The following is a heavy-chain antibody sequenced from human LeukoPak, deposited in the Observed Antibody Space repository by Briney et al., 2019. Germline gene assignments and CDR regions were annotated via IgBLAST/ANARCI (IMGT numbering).Heavy chain of an antibody. Sequence: GGSLRLSCAASGFTFSSYWMHWVRQAPGKGLVWVSRINSDGSSTSYADSVKGRFTISRDNAKNSLYLQMNSLRAEDTALYYCARGGIAAPFDPWGQGTLVTVSS. V-gene: IGHV3-74*01. CDR2: INSDGSST. CDR3: ARGGIAAPFDP. J-gene: IGHJ5*02. CDR1: GFTFSSYW. D-gene: IGHD6-13*01.